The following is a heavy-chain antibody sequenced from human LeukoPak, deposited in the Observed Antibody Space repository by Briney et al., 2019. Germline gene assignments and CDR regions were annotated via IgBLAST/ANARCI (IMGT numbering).Heavy chain of an antibody. Sequence: PGGSLRLSCAASGFTFSSYWMSWVRQAPGKGLEWVANIKQDGSEKYYVDSVKGRFTISRDNAKNSLYLQMNSLRAEDTAVYYCARELGDFWSGYSGRTNWFDPWGQGTLVTVSS. J-gene: IGHJ5*02. CDR2: IKQDGSEK. CDR1: GFTFSSYW. D-gene: IGHD3-3*01. V-gene: IGHV3-7*01. CDR3: ARELGDFWSGYSGRTNWFDP.